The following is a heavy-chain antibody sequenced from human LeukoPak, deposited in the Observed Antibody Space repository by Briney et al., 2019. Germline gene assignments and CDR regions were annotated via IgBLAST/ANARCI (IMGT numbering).Heavy chain of an antibody. J-gene: IGHJ6*03. V-gene: IGHV3-21*01. D-gene: IGHD4-11*01. CDR1: GFTFSSYS. CDR3: ARVDLTTVMDYYMDV. Sequence: PGGSLRLSCAASGFTFSSYSMNWVRQAPGKGLEWVSSISSSSSYIYYADSVKGRFTISRDNAKSSLYLQMNSLRAEDTAVYYCARVDLTTVMDYYMDVWGKGTTVTVSS. CDR2: ISSSSSYI.